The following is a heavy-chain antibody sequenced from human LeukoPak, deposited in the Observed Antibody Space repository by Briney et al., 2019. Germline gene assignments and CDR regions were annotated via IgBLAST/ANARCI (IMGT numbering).Heavy chain of an antibody. CDR2: ISGSGGTT. CDR1: GFTFNNYA. D-gene: IGHD1-14*01. V-gene: IGHV3-23*01. J-gene: IGHJ6*02. CDR3: AKVSGGGLCYDSMDV. Sequence: GGCLRLSCAASGFTFNNYAMIWVRQAPGKGLEWVLVISGSGGTTYYADSVKGRFTISRDSSKNTLYLQMNSLRAEDTAVYYCAKVSGGGLCYDSMDVWGQGTTVTVSS.